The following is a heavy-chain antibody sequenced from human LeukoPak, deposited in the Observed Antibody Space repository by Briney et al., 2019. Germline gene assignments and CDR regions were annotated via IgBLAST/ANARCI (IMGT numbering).Heavy chain of an antibody. CDR3: ARAGQNNWFDP. V-gene: IGHV3-23*01. CDR2: ISGSGGRT. J-gene: IGHJ5*02. CDR1: GFTFISYA. Sequence: GGSLRLSCAASGFTFISYAMSWVRQAPGKGLEWVSSISGSGGRTYYADSVKGRFTISRDNAKNSLYLQMNSLRAEDTAVYHCARAGQNNWFDPWGQGTLVTVSS.